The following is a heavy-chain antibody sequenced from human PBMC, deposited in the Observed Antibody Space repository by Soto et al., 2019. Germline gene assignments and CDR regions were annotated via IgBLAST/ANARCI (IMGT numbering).Heavy chain of an antibody. V-gene: IGHV3-21*01. CDR3: ARVAPQYCSGGSCYSYYYYYMDV. CDR1: GFTFSSYS. J-gene: IGHJ6*03. CDR2: ISSSSSYI. Sequence: GGSLRLSCAASGFTFSSYSMNWVRQAPGKGLEWVSSISSSSSYIYYADSVKGRFTISRDNAKNSLYLQMNSLRAEDTAVYYCARVAPQYCSGGSCYSYYYYYMDVWGKGTTVTVSS. D-gene: IGHD2-15*01.